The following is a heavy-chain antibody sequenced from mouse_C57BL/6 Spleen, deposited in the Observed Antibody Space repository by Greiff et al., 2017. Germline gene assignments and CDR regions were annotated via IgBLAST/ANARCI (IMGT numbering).Heavy chain of an antibody. J-gene: IGHJ2*01. Sequence: EVKLVESGPGLVKPSQSLSLTCSVTGYSITSGYYWNWIRQFPGNKLEWMGYISYDGSNNYNPSLKNRISITRDTSKNQFFLKLNSVTTEDTATYYCARDYDYDLDYWGQGTTLTVSS. CDR1: GYSITSGYY. CDR2: ISYDGSN. D-gene: IGHD2-4*01. CDR3: ARDYDYDLDY. V-gene: IGHV3-6*01.